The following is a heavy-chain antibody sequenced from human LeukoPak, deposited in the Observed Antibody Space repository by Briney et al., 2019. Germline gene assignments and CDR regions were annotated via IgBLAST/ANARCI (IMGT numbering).Heavy chain of an antibody. V-gene: IGHV3-30*04. CDR3: AREEDYYDSSGTPGY. CDR2: MSYDGRNK. Sequence: SLRLSCASSGFTFSNYAMHWVRQAPGKGLEWVAVMSYDGRNKYYANTVKGRFTISRDNSQNTLYLQMNSLGPEDTAVYYCAREEDYYDSSGTPGYWGQGTLVTVSS. D-gene: IGHD3-22*01. J-gene: IGHJ4*02. CDR1: GFTFSNYA.